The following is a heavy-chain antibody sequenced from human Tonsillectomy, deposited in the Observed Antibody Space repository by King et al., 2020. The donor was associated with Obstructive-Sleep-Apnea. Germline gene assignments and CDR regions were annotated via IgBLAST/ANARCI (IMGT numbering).Heavy chain of an antibody. CDR2: ISGSGGNT. J-gene: IGHJ4*02. CDR3: AKASGQWLAPFDC. V-gene: IGHV3-23*04. D-gene: IGHD6-19*01. CDR1: GFTFSNYA. Sequence: VQLVESGGGLVQPRGGSLRLSCAASGFTFSNYAMSWVRQAPGKGLEWVSSISGSGGNTYYADSVKGRFTISRDNSKNTLYLQMNSLRAEDTALYYCAKASGQWLAPFDCWGQGTLVTVSS.